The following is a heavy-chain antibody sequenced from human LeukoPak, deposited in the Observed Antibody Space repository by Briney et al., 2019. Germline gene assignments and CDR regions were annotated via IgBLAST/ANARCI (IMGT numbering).Heavy chain of an antibody. J-gene: IGHJ4*02. CDR3: AREGLKTTVTTPPFFDY. Sequence: GGSLRLSCAASGFTFSSYEMNWVRQAPGKGLEWVSYISSSGSTIYYADSVKGRFTISRDNAKNSLYLQMNSLRAEDTAVYYCAREGLKTTVTTPPFFDYWGQGTLVTVSS. CDR1: GFTFSSYE. CDR2: ISSSGSTI. V-gene: IGHV3-48*03. D-gene: IGHD4-17*01.